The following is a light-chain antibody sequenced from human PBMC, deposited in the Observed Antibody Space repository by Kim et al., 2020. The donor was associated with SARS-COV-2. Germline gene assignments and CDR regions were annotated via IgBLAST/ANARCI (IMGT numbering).Light chain of an antibody. J-gene: IGLJ3*02. CDR2: DAT. CDR3: SSYTSNTIRGV. V-gene: IGLV2-14*03. Sequence: QSITISCTGTSNDFGVYDYVSWYQQHPGYAPKLIIYDATDRPSGVSDRFSGSKSGNTASLTISGLQAEDEADYYCSSYTSNTIRGVFGGGTQLTVL. CDR1: SNDFGVYDY.